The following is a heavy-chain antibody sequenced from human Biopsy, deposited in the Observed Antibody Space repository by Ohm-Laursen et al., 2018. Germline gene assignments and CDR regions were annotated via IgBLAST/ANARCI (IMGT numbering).Heavy chain of an antibody. J-gene: IGHJ3*02. CDR2: VTPYNGGT. V-gene: IGHV1-2*02. CDR3: ARDRMVTIITLVRADTFDI. CDR1: GYTFSNYN. Sequence: ASVKVSCKVSGYTFSNYNIHWVRQAPGQGLEWMGWVTPYNGGTNYAQKFQGRVTMTSDTSISTAYIELRRLISDDTAVYFCARDRMVTIITLVRADTFDIWGQGTLVSVSS. D-gene: IGHD3-10*01.